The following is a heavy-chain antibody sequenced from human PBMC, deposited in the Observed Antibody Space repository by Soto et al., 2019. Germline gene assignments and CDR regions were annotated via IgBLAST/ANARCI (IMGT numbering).Heavy chain of an antibody. V-gene: IGHV1-24*01. J-gene: IGHJ4*02. Sequence: ASVKVSCKVSGYTLTELSMHWVRQAPGKGLEWMGGFDPEDGETIYAQKFQGRVTMTEDTSTDTAYMELSSLSSEDTAVYYCATDLHYGSGSYYILDYWGQGTLVTVSS. CDR1: GYTLTELS. CDR2: FDPEDGET. D-gene: IGHD3-10*01. CDR3: ATDLHYGSGSYYILDY.